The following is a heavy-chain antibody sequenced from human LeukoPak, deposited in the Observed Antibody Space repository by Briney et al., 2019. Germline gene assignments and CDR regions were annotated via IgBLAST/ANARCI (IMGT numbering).Heavy chain of an antibody. D-gene: IGHD3-10*01. CDR3: ARDVYYGSGHDY. CDR2: IYSSGST. J-gene: IGHJ4*02. Sequence: PSETLSLTCTVSGGSISSYYWSWIRQPAGKGLEWIGRIYSSGSTNYNPSLKSRVTMSVDSSKNRFSLKVSSVTAADTAVYYCARDVYYGSGHDYWGQGTLVTISS. V-gene: IGHV4-4*07. CDR1: GGSISSYY.